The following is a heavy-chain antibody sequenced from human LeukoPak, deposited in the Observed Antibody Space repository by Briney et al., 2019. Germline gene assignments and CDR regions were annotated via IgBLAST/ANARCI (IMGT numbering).Heavy chain of an antibody. CDR1: GFTFINTW. D-gene: IGHD6-13*01. V-gene: IGHV3-23*01. CDR3: AKTRPLDSSSWSHGDY. CDR2: ISGSGDST. Sequence: GGSLRLSCAASGFTFINTWMNWVRQAPGKGLEWVSAISGSGDSTYYGDSVKGRFTISRDNSKNTLYLQMNSLRAEDTAVYYCAKTRPLDSSSWSHGDYWGQGTLVTVSS. J-gene: IGHJ4*02.